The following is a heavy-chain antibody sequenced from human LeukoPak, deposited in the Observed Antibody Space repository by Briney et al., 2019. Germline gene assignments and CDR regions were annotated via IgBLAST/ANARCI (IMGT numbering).Heavy chain of an antibody. V-gene: IGHV4-34*01. CDR1: GGSFSGYY. CDR3: ARDTTNEYYFDY. Sequence: SETLSLTCAVYGGSFSGYYWSWIRQPPGKGLEWIGEINHSGSTNYNPSLKSRVTISVDTSKNQFSLKLSSVTAADTAVYYCARDTTNEYYFDYWGQGTLVTVSS. CDR2: INHSGST. D-gene: IGHD1-1*01. J-gene: IGHJ4*02.